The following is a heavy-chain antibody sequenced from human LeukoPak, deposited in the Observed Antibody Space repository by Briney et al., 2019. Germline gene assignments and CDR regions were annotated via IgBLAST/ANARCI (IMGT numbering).Heavy chain of an antibody. CDR3: ARGRIVTADRYNYFDP. D-gene: IGHD6-13*01. J-gene: IGHJ5*02. CDR2: INHSGST. V-gene: IGHV4-34*01. CDR1: GGTFSGYF. Sequence: PSETLSLTCAVYGGTFSGYFWSWIRQPPGKGLEWIGEINHSGSTNYNPSLKSRVTTSIDTSKNQFSLRLSSVTAADTAVYYCARGRIVTADRYNYFDPWGQGTLVTVSS.